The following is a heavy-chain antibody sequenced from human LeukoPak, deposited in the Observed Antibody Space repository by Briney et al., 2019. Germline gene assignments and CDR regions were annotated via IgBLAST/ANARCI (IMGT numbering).Heavy chain of an antibody. CDR2: INQDGGER. D-gene: IGHD2-2*01. CDR3: ARVRSAGCPDY. Sequence: GGSLRLSCAGSGFIASSYWMSWGRQSPDKGLEWVASINQDGGERYYADSVRGRFTVSRDNAKNSVFLQMSSLRAGDTAVYYCARVRSAGCPDYWGQGTLVTVSS. V-gene: IGHV3-7*01. J-gene: IGHJ4*02. CDR1: GFIASSYW.